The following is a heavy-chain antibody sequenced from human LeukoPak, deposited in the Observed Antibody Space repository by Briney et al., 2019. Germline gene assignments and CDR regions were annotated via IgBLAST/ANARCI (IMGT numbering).Heavy chain of an antibody. CDR3: ARDTGYSSSLAPLDDY. CDR2: ISAYNGNT. CDR1: GYTFTSYG. V-gene: IGHV1-18*01. D-gene: IGHD6-13*01. Sequence: ASVKVSCKASGYTFTSYGISWVRQAPGQGLEWMGWISAYNGNTNYAQKLQGRVTMTTDTSTSTAYMELRSLRSDDTAVYYCARDTGYSSSLAPLDDYWGQGTLVTVSS. J-gene: IGHJ4*02.